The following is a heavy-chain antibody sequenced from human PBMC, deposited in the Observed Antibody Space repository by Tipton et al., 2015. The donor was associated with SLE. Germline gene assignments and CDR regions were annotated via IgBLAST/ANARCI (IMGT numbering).Heavy chain of an antibody. CDR2: IYTSGST. D-gene: IGHD4-11*01. CDR1: GGSISRGSYY. CDR3: ARARLQSTHNWFDP. Sequence: TLSLTCTVSGGSISRGSYYWSWIRQPAGKGLEWIGRIYTSGSTNYNPSLKSRVTISVDTSKNQFSLKLSSVTAADTAVYYCARARLQSTHNWFDPWGQGTLVTVSS. J-gene: IGHJ5*02. V-gene: IGHV4-61*02.